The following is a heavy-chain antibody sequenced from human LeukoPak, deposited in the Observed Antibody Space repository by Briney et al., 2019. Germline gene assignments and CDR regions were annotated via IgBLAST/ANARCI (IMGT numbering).Heavy chain of an antibody. D-gene: IGHD5-24*01. J-gene: IGHJ4*02. CDR1: GFTFSDYY. V-gene: IGHV3-11*04. Sequence: GGSLTLSCAASGFTFSDYYMSWIRQAPGKGLEWVSYISSSGSTIYYADSVKGRFTISRDNAKNSLYLQMNSLRTEDTAVYYCAREFGHNRWCFDYWGQGALVTVSS. CDR3: AREFGHNRWCFDY. CDR2: ISSSGSTI.